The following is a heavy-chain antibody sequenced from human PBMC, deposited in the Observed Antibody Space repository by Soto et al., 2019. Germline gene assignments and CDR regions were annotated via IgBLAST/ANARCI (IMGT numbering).Heavy chain of an antibody. J-gene: IGHJ4*02. CDR1: GDSITNYF. V-gene: IGHV4-59*07. CDR2: IYYSGTS. CDR3: ATLLAGYSSGWYYSDS. Sequence: NPSDTLSLSCTVCGDSITNYFWSWIRQPPGKGLEWIGYIYYSGTSHYNPALKSRVTMSVDMSKSQVSLKLNSVTAADTAVYHCATLLAGYSSGWYYSDSWGQGILVTVSS. D-gene: IGHD6-19*01.